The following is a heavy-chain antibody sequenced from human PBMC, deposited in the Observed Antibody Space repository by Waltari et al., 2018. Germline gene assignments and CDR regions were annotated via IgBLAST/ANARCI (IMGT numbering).Heavy chain of an antibody. D-gene: IGHD6-6*01. CDR3: AKDEGARLAPTFGMDA. CDR2: LTASGLM. Sequence: EMQLLESGGALVQPGGSLRLSCAASGFPFSTYTMNWGRQAQGKGLGWVAVLTASGLMDYGDSVKGRFIIARDNSKNTLYLEMYRLRVEDTARYYCAKDEGARLAPTFGMDAWGQGTTVIVSS. J-gene: IGHJ6*02. V-gene: IGHV3-23*01. CDR1: GFPFSTYT.